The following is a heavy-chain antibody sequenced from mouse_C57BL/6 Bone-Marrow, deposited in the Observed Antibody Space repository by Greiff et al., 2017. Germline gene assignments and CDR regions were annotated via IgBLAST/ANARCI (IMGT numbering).Heavy chain of an antibody. J-gene: IGHJ2*01. CDR1: GYTFTSYW. Sequence: QVQLQQPGAELVKPGASVKLSCKASGYTFTSYWMHWVKQRPGQGLEWIGMIHPNSGSTNYNEKFKSKATLTVDTSSSTAYMQLSSLTSEDSAVYYCARWGTSYYFDYWGQGTTLTVSS. CDR3: ARWGTSYYFDY. D-gene: IGHD3-3*01. CDR2: IHPNSGST. V-gene: IGHV1-64*01.